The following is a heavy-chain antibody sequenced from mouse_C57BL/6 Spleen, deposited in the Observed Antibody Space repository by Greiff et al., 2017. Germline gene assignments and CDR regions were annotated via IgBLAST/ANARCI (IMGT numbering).Heavy chain of an antibody. CDR2: INPYNGGT. V-gene: IGHV1-19*01. CDR3: APVSFPRENY. CDR1: GYTFTDYY. J-gene: IGHJ2*01. Sequence: EVQLQESGPVLVKPGASVKMSCKASGYTFTDYYMNWVKQSHGKSLEWIGVINPYNGGTSYNQKFKGKATLTVDKSSSTAYMELNSLTSEDSAVYYCAPVSFPRENYWGQDTTLTVSS.